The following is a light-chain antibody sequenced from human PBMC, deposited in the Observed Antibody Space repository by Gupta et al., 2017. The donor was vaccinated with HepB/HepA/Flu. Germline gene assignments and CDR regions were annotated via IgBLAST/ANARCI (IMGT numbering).Light chain of an antibody. CDR3: QQYKNWPPST. CDR2: GAS. J-gene: IGKJ2*01. Sequence: EIVMTQSPATLSVSPGERATLSCRASQSVSSNLAWYQQKPGQAPRLLIYGASTRATGIPARFRGSGSGTELTLTISSRQLEDFAVYYCQQYKNWPPSTFGQGTKLEIK. V-gene: IGKV3-15*01. CDR1: QSVSSN.